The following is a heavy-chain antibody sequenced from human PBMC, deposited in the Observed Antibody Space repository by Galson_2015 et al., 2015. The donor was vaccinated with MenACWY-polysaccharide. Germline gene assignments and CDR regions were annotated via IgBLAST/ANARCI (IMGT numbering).Heavy chain of an antibody. D-gene: IGHD5-12*01. Sequence: SLRLSCAASGFTFRNYWMSWVRQAPGKGLEWVANIKEDGSDKYYVDSVKGRFTISRDNAKNSLFLQMNSLRAEDTAVYYCVRDRGYDTYDYWGQGTLVTVSS. CDR1: GFTFRNYW. V-gene: IGHV3-7*01. J-gene: IGHJ4*02. CDR3: VRDRGYDTYDY. CDR2: IKEDGSDK.